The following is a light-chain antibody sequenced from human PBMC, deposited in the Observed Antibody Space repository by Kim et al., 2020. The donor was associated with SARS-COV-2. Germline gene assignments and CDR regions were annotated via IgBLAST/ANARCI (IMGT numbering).Light chain of an antibody. V-gene: IGLV3-1*01. CDR2: QDN. CDR1: KLGDKY. J-gene: IGLJ1*01. Sequence: SYELTQPPSVSVSPGQTASITCSGYKLGDKYVSWYQQKPGQSPVVLIYQDNQRPTGIPERFSGSNSGNTATLTISGTQAMDEANYYCQAWDSSTHNYVFGAGTKVTV. CDR3: QAWDSSTHNYV.